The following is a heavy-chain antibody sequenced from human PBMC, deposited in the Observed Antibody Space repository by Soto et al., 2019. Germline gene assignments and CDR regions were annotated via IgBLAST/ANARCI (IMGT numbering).Heavy chain of an antibody. Sequence: SETMSLTSPVADASISSSTYYWGWIRQPPGKGLEWIGSIYYSGSTYYNPSLKSRVTISVDTSKNQFSLKLSSVTAADTAVYYCARQDSSGWPYNWFDPWGQGTLVTVSS. J-gene: IGHJ5*02. CDR1: DASISSSTYY. CDR2: IYYSGST. V-gene: IGHV4-39*01. CDR3: ARQDSSGWPYNWFDP. D-gene: IGHD6-19*01.